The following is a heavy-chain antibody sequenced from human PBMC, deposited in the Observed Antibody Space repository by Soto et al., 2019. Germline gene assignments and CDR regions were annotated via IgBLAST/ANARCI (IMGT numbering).Heavy chain of an antibody. Sequence: QVTLKESGPVLVKPTETLTLTCTVSGFSLSNARMGVSWIRQPPGKALEWLAHIFSNDEKSYSTSLKSRLTISKDTSNSQVVLTMTNMDPVDTAKYYCGRITAMGRRRVVVFFDYWGQGTLVTVSS. CDR3: GRITAMGRRRVVVFFDY. CDR1: GFSLSNARMG. V-gene: IGHV2-26*01. J-gene: IGHJ4*02. CDR2: IFSNDEK. D-gene: IGHD2-2*01.